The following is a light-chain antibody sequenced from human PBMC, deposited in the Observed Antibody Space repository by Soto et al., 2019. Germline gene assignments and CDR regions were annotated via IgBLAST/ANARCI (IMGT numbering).Light chain of an antibody. CDR3: HQYKNWPRT. Sequence: EVVMTQSPATLSVSPGERATLSCRASESVSSSLAWYQQKPGQAPRLLIYGASTRATGIPARFSGSGSGTECTLTISSLQSEDFAVYYCHQYKNWPRTFGQGTKVEIK. CDR2: GAS. J-gene: IGKJ1*01. V-gene: IGKV3-15*01. CDR1: ESVSSS.